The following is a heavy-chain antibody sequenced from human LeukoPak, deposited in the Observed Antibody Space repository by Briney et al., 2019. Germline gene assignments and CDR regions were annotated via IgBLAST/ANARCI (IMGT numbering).Heavy chain of an antibody. D-gene: IGHD3-3*01. J-gene: IGHJ4*02. V-gene: IGHV3-74*01. CDR3: ARSMSGINDF. Sequence: SGGSLRLSCAGSGFTLSNFWVHWVRQPPGKGLVWVSRINIEGRRTDYADSVRGRFTISRDNAKNTVYLQMNSLTAEDTAVYYCARSMSGINDFWGQGTLVTVSS. CDR2: INIEGRRT. CDR1: GFTLSNFW.